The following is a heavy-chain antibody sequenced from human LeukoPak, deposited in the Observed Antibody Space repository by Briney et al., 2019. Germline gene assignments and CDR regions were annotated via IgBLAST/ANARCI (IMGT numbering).Heavy chain of an antibody. CDR2: INTNTGNP. V-gene: IGHV7-4-1*02. CDR1: GYTFTSYA. CDR3: ARGEEGLDYYDSSGYYIIDY. J-gene: IGHJ4*02. Sequence: ASVKVSCKASGYTFTSYAMNWVRQAPGQGLEWMGWINTNTGNPTYAQGFTGRFVFSLDTSVSTAYLQISSLKAEDTAVYYCARGEEGLDYYDSSGYYIIDYWGQGTLVTVSS. D-gene: IGHD3-22*01.